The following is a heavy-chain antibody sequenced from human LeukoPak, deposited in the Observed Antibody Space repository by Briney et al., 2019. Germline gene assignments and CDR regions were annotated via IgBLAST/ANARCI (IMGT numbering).Heavy chain of an antibody. J-gene: IGHJ5*02. Sequence: PGGSLRLSCAASGFSFSSYWMSWVRQAPGKGLEWVANIKRDGSEKYYVDSVEGRFTISRDNAENSLFLQMNSLRADDTAVYYCARGLAAPDLWGQGTLVTVSS. V-gene: IGHV3-7*03. CDR3: ARGLAAPDL. CDR1: GFSFSSYW. CDR2: IKRDGSEK. D-gene: IGHD5/OR15-5a*01.